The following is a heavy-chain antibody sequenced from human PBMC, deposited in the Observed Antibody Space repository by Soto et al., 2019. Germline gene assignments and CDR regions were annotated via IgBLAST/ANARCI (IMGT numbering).Heavy chain of an antibody. J-gene: IGHJ6*02. Sequence: GESLKISCKGSGYSFTSYWIGWVRQMPGKGLEWMGIIYPGDSDTRYSPSFQGQVTISADKSISTAYLQWSSLKVRSVTTADTAVYYCARLERTVTGYYYYYGVDVWGQGTTVTVSS. CDR2: IYPGDSDT. V-gene: IGHV5-51*01. CDR3: ARLERTVTGYYYYYGVDV. D-gene: IGHD4-17*01. CDR1: GYSFTSYW.